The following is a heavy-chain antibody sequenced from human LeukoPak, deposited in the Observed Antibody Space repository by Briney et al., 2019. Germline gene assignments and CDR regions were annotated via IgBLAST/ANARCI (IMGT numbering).Heavy chain of an antibody. CDR2: IHTSGST. J-gene: IGHJ6*03. CDR3: ARGYCSGGSCYSYYYYNYMDV. D-gene: IGHD2-15*01. CDR1: GGSISSNKYC. Sequence: SQTLSLTCTVSGGSISSNKYCWSWIRQPAGKGLEWIGHIHTSGSTYYNPSLKGRVTISVDTSKNQFSLKLSSVTAADTAVYYCARGYCSGGSCYSYYYYNYMDVWGKGTTVTVSS. V-gene: IGHV4-61*09.